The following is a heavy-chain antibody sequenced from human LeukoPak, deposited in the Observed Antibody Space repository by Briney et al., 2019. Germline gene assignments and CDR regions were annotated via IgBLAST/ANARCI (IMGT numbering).Heavy chain of an antibody. Sequence: GGSLRLSCAVSGFTFSSYCMSWVRQAPGKGLEGVSAISGSGGSTYYADSVKGRFTISRDNSKNTLYLQMNSLRAEDTAVYYWAKPNGPPGIWGQGTMVTVSS. V-gene: IGHV3-23*01. CDR1: GFTFSSYC. D-gene: IGHD1-1*01. CDR2: ISGSGGST. CDR3: AKPNGPPGI. J-gene: IGHJ3*02.